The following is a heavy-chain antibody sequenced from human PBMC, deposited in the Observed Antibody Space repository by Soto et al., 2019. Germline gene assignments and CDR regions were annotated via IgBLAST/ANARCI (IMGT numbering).Heavy chain of an antibody. D-gene: IGHD6-19*01. CDR3: ARVGYGSGWDGDYYGTDV. CDR1: GGSFSGYY. V-gene: IGHV4-34*01. CDR2: INHSGIT. Sequence: SETLSLTCAVYGGSFSGYYWRWIRQPPGKGLEWIVEINHSGITNYNPSLKSRVSISVDTSKNQFSLKLSSLTAADTAIYYCARVGYGSGWDGDYYGTDVWGQGTTVTVSS. J-gene: IGHJ6*02.